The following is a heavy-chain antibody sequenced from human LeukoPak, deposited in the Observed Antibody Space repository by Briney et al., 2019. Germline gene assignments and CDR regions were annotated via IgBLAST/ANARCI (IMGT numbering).Heavy chain of an antibody. CDR3: AKELGYCSSTSCPRLYYYYYGMDV. D-gene: IGHD2-2*01. CDR1: GFTFNSYA. CDR2: IFGSGGSA. V-gene: IGHV3-23*01. J-gene: IGHJ6*02. Sequence: GGSLRLSCAASGFTFNSYAMYWVRQAPGKGLEWVSGIFGSGGSAHYADSVKGRFTISRDNSKNTLYLQMNSLRAEDTAVYYCAKELGYCSSTSCPRLYYYYYGMDVWGQGTTVTVSS.